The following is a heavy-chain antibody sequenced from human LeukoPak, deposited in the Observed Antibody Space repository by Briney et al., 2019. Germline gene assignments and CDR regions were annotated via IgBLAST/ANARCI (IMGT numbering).Heavy chain of an antibody. D-gene: IGHD3-10*01. Sequence: SVKVSCKASGGTFSSYAISWVRQAPGQGLEWMGGIIPIFGTANYAQKFQGRVTITPDESTSTAYMELSSLRSEDTAVYYCARDRGFGELSHSIWGQGTLVTVSS. CDR2: IIPIFGTA. J-gene: IGHJ4*02. CDR3: ARDRGFGELSHSI. CDR1: GGTFSSYA. V-gene: IGHV1-69*01.